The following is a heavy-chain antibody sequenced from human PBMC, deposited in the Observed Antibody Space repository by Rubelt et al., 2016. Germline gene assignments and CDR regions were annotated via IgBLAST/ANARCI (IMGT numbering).Heavy chain of an antibody. Sequence: QVQLQQWGAGLLKPSETLSLTCAVFGGSFSGYYWSWIRQPPGKGLEWIGEINHSGTTNYNPSLKSRVTISVDTSKNQFSLGLTSVTAADTAVYYGARDRASGSRTAWFDPWGQGTLVTVSS. CDR3: ARDRASGSRTAWFDP. CDR2: INHSGTT. V-gene: IGHV4-34*02. J-gene: IGHJ5*02. D-gene: IGHD5-12*01. CDR1: GGSFSGYY.